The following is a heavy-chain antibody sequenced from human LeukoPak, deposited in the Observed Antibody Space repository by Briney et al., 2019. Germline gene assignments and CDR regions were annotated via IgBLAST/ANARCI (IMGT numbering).Heavy chain of an antibody. D-gene: IGHD5-18*01. CDR1: GYSFTSYW. V-gene: IGHV5-51*01. Sequence: PGESLKISCKGSGYSFTSYWIGWVRQLPGKGLEWMGIIYPGDSDTRYSPSFRGQVTISADKSISTAYLQWSSLKASDNAMYYCARHNQVDTAMVTIYWGQGTLVNVSS. CDR3: ARHNQVDTAMVTIY. J-gene: IGHJ4*02. CDR2: IYPGDSDT.